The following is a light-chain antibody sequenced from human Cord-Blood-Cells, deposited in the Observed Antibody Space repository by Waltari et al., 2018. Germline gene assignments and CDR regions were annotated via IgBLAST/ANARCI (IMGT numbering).Light chain of an antibody. J-gene: IGKJ2*01. CDR1: QSVSSN. CDR2: GAS. CDR3: QQYNNWPPYT. V-gene: IGKV3-15*01. Sequence: EIVMTQSPATLSASPGERATLSCRASQSVSSNLAWYQQKPGQAPRLLIYGASTRATGIPARVSGSGSGTEFTLTISSLQSEDFAVYYCQQYNNWPPYTFGQGTKLEIK.